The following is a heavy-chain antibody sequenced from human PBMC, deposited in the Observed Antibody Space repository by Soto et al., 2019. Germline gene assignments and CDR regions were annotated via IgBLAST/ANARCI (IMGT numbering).Heavy chain of an antibody. J-gene: IGHJ4*01. D-gene: IGHD3-10*01. CDR2: IYPGDSDA. Sequence: LKISCKGSGYTFSKYWIGWVRQTPGKGLEWMGMIYPGDSDARYSPSFEGQVTFSVDKSINTAYLQWNSLMTSDTAMYYCGGQGGEYNAMSDNWGQGTLVTVSS. V-gene: IGHV5-51*01. CDR3: GGQGGEYNAMSDN. CDR1: GYTFSKYW.